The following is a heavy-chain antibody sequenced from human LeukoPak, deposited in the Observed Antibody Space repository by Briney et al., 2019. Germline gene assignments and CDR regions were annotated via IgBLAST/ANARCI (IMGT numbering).Heavy chain of an antibody. CDR2: ISGSGGST. V-gene: IGHV3-23*01. D-gene: IGHD5-24*01. Sequence: PGGSLRLSCAASGFTFSSYAMSWVRQAPGKGLEWVSAISGSGGSTYYADSVNVRFTISRDNSKNTLYLQMNSLRAEDTAVYYCASDGYKGRDYFDYWGQGTLATVSS. J-gene: IGHJ4*02. CDR3: ASDGYKGRDYFDY. CDR1: GFTFSSYA.